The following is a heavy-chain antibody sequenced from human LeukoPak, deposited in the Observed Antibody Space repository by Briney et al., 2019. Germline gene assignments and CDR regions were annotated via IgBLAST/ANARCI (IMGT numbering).Heavy chain of an antibody. V-gene: IGHV1-69*13. CDR3: ARGRIKSRVIVVVPAAMVLSGMDV. Sequence: PEASVKVSCKASGGTFSSYAISWVRQAPGQGLEWMGGIIPIFGTANYAQKFQGRVTITADESTSTAYMELSSLRSEDTAVYYCARGRIKSRVIVVVPAAMVLSGMDVWGQGTTVTVSS. D-gene: IGHD2-2*01. CDR1: GGTFSSYA. J-gene: IGHJ6*02. CDR2: IIPIFGTA.